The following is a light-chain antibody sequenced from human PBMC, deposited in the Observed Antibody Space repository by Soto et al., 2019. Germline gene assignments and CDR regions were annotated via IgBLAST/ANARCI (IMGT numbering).Light chain of an antibody. CDR1: SSNIGSNT. V-gene: IGLV1-44*01. CDR3: AAWDDSLNVLV. CDR2: SNN. Sequence: QSVLTQPPSASGTPGQRVTISCSGSSSNIGSNTVNWYQQLPGTAPKLLIYSNNQRPSGVPDRFSGSKSGTSASLAISGLQSEDEADYYGAAWDDSLNVLVFGGGTKLTVL. J-gene: IGLJ2*01.